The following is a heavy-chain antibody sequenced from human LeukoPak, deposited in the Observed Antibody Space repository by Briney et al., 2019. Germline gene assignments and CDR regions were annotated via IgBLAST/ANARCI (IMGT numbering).Heavy chain of an antibody. D-gene: IGHD3-16*01. CDR1: GDSVSSNNAV. Sequence: KHSQTLSLTCAISGDSVSSNNAVWNWIRQSPSRGLEWLRKTYYRSKWLNDSAVSVKSRITINPDTSKNQISLQLNSVTPEDTAVYYCARSLWGGALDIWGQGTTVAVSS. CDR3: ARSLWGGALDI. V-gene: IGHV6-1*01. CDR2: TYYRSKWLN. J-gene: IGHJ3*02.